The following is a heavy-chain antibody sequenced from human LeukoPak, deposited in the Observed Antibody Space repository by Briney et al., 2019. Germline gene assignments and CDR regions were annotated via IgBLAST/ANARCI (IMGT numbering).Heavy chain of an antibody. V-gene: IGHV1-69*06. CDR3: ASQYSSGWYPS. CDR1: GGTFSSYA. J-gene: IGHJ5*02. Sequence: ASVKVSCKASGGTFSSYAISWVRQAPGQGLEWMGGIIPIFGTGNYAQKFQGRVTITADKSTSTAYMELRSLRSEDKAVYYCASQYSSGWYPSWGQGTLVTVSS. D-gene: IGHD6-19*01. CDR2: IIPIFGTG.